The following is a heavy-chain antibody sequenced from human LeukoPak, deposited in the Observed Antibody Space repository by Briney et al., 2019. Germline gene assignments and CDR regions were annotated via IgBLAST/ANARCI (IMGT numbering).Heavy chain of an antibody. CDR1: GFTFSSYS. V-gene: IGHV3-21*01. CDR3: ASGPVVVPAVADY. Sequence: PGGSLRLSCAASGFTFSSYSMNWVRQAPGKGLEWVSSISSSSSYIYYADSVKGRFTISRDNAKNSLYLQMNSLRAEDTAVYYCASGPVVVPAVADYWGQGTLVTVSS. D-gene: IGHD2-2*01. CDR2: ISSSSSYI. J-gene: IGHJ4*02.